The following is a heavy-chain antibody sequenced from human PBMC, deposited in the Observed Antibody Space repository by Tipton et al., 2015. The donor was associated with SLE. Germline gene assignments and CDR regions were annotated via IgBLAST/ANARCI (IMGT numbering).Heavy chain of an antibody. V-gene: IGHV3-9*01. CDR1: GFTFDDYA. CDR3: AKDGRRWQLDDAFDI. CDR2: ISWNSGSI. J-gene: IGHJ3*02. Sequence: SLRLSCAASGFTFDDYAMHWVRQAPGKGLEWVSGISWNSGSIGYADSVKGRFTISRDNAKNSLYLQMNSLRAEDTALYYCAKDGRRWQLDDAFDIWGQGTMVTVSS. D-gene: IGHD2-15*01.